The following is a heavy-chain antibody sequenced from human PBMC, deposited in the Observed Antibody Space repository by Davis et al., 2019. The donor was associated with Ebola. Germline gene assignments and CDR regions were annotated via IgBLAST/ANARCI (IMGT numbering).Heavy chain of an antibody. Sequence: GGSLRLSCAASGFTFSSYGMHWVRQASGKGLEWVGRIRNKNDGDVTSYGASVEGRFTISRDDSKNTAYLQMNSLKTEDTAVYYCTRGAPYFMDVWGQGTTVTVSS. D-gene: IGHD2/OR15-2a*01. CDR1: GFTFSSYG. J-gene: IGHJ6*02. V-gene: IGHV3-73*01. CDR2: IRNKNDGDVT. CDR3: TRGAPYFMDV.